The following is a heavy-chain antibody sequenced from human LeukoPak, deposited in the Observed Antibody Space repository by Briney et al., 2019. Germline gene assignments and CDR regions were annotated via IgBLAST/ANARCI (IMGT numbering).Heavy chain of an antibody. CDR1: GGSISSSNW. CDR2: IYHSGST. CDR3: GREGRFYDSSGYSPIDF. D-gene: IGHD3-22*01. J-gene: IGHJ4*02. Sequence: SETLSLTCAVSGGSISSSNWWSWVRQPPGKGLEWIGEIYHSGSTNYNPSLKSRVTISVDKSKNQFSLKLSSVTAADTAVYYWGREGRFYDSSGYSPIDFWGQGTLVTVSS. V-gene: IGHV4-4*02.